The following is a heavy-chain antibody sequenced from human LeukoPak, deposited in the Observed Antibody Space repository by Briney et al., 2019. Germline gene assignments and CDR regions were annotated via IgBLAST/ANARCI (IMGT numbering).Heavy chain of an antibody. CDR2: INPSDGST. CDR3: ARDGLQTRYSWNDEGRKNWFDP. J-gene: IGHJ5*02. V-gene: IGHV1-46*01. D-gene: IGHD1-20*01. CDR1: GYTFTGYY. Sequence: ASVKVSCKASGYTFTGYYIHWVRQAPGQGLEWMGIINPSDGSTRYAQNLQGRVTMTGDTSTNTVYMELSSLTSDDTAVYYCARDGLQTRYSWNDEGRKNWFDPWGQGTLVTVSS.